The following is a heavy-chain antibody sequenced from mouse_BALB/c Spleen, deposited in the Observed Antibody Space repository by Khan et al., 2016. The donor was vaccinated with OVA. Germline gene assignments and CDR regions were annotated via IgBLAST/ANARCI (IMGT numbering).Heavy chain of an antibody. CDR2: IYPGTDNT. Sequence: QVQLKQSGAELVRPGASVKLSCKTSGYIFTSYWIHWVKQRPGQGLEWIARIYPGTDNTYYTEKFTDKATLTSDKSSSTVYMQLSSLKSEDSAVYFCAREEALYYFDYWGQGTTLTVSS. CDR1: GYIFTSYW. CDR3: AREEALYYFDY. J-gene: IGHJ2*01. D-gene: IGHD3-2*02. V-gene: IGHV1-76*01.